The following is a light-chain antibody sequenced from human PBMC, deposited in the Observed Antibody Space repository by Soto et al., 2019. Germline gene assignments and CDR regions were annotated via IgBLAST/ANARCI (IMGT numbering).Light chain of an antibody. Sequence: EILMTQSPAPLSLSPGDRATLSCRASQTIYSNLAWYQQKPGQAPRLLIYGASTRATGLPARFSGSESGTEFTLTISSLQSEDFAVYYCQQYSSWPLTFGGGTKVEIK. CDR2: GAS. CDR3: QQYSSWPLT. V-gene: IGKV3-15*01. J-gene: IGKJ4*01. CDR1: QTIYSN.